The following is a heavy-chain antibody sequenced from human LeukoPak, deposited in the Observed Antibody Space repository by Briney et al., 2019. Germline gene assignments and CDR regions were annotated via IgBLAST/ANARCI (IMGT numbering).Heavy chain of an antibody. CDR2: ISGSGGST. V-gene: IGHV3-23*01. CDR1: GFTFSSYA. Sequence: GGSLRLSCAASGFTFSSYAMSWVRQAPGKGLEWVSAISGSGGSTYYADSVKGRFTISRDNSKNTLYLQMNSLRAEDTAVYYCAKDPYDITMIVVVITTFPFDYWGQGTLVTVSS. CDR3: AKDPYDITMIVVVITTFPFDY. D-gene: IGHD3-22*01. J-gene: IGHJ4*02.